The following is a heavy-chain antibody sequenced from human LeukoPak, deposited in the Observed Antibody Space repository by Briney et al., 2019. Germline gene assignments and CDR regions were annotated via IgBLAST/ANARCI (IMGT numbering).Heavy chain of an antibody. D-gene: IGHD3-9*01. CDR3: AKVDFDYYYYYGMDV. J-gene: IGHJ6*02. V-gene: IGHV3-23*01. Sequence: HPGGSLRLSCAASGFTFSSYAMSWVRQAPGKGLERVSAISGSGGSTYYADSVKGRFTISRDNSKNTLYLQMNSLRAEDTAVYYWAKVDFDYYYYYGMDVWGQGTTVTVSS. CDR2: ISGSGGST. CDR1: GFTFSSYA.